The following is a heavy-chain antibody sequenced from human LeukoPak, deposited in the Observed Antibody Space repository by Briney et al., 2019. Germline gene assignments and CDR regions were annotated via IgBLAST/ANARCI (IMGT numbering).Heavy chain of an antibody. D-gene: IGHD2-2*01. V-gene: IGHV1-8*01. J-gene: IGHJ6*02. CDR2: MNPNSGNT. CDR1: GYTFSSYD. CDR3: ARAPSPTSYGMDV. Sequence: ASVKVSCKASGYTFSSYDVNWVRQATGQGLDWMGWMNPNSGNTGYAQEFQGRVTMTRNTSISTAYMEVSGLRSEDTAVYYCARAPSPTSYGMDVWGQGTTVTVSS.